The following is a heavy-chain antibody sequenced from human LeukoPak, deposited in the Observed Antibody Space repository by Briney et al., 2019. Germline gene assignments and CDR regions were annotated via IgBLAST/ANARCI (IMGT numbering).Heavy chain of an antibody. CDR3: ARDSGDSIASAGNWFDP. CDR2: INPNSGGT. CDR1: GYTFTGYY. Sequence: GASVKVSCKASGYTFTGYYMHWVRQAPGQGLEWMGWINPNSGGTNYAQKFQGRVTMTRDTSISTAYMELSRLRSDDTAVYYCARDSGDSIASAGNWFDPWGQRTLVTVSS. D-gene: IGHD6-13*01. V-gene: IGHV1-2*02. J-gene: IGHJ5*02.